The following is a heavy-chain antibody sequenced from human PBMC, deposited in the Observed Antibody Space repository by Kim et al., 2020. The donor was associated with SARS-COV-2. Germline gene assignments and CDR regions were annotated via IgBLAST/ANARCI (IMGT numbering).Heavy chain of an antibody. CDR3: AREGPQTAAPGY. J-gene: IGHJ4*02. D-gene: IGHD2-2*01. V-gene: IGHV4-61*01. Sequence: SETLSLTCTVSGGSVSSGSYYWSWIRQPPGKGLEWIGYIYYSGSTNYNPSLKSRVTISVDTSKNQFSLKLSSVTAADTAVYYCAREGPQTAAPGYWGQGTLVTVSS. CDR2: IYYSGST. CDR1: GGSVSSGSYY.